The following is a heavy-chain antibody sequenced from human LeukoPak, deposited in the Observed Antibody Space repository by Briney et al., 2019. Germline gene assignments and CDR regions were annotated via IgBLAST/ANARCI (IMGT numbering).Heavy chain of an antibody. V-gene: IGHV4-39*07. CDR3: AVVTTRVDY. CDR1: GGSISSSSYY. J-gene: IGHJ4*02. D-gene: IGHD4-11*01. CDR2: IYYSGST. Sequence: SETLSLTCTVSGGSISSSSYYWGWIRQPPGKGLEWIGSIYYSGSTYYNPSLKSRVTISVDTSKNQFSLKLSSVTAADTAVYYCAVVTTRVDYWGQGTLVTVSS.